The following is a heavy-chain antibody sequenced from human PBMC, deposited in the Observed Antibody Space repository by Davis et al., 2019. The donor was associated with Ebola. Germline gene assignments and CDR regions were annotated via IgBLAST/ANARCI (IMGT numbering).Heavy chain of an antibody. J-gene: IGHJ3*02. CDR2: INHSGST. CDR3: ARGARWYDFWSGYRDAFDI. V-gene: IGHV4-34*01. CDR1: GGSISSYY. D-gene: IGHD3-3*01. Sequence: PSETLSLTCTASGGSISSYYWSWIRQPPGKGLEWIGEINHSGSTNYNPSLKSRVTISVDTSKNQFSLKLSSVTAADTAVYYCARGARWYDFWSGYRDAFDIWGQGTMVTVSS.